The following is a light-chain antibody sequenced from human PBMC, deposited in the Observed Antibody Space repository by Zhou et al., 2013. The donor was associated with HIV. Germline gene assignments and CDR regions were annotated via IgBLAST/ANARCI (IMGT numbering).Light chain of an antibody. Sequence: EIVMTQSPGTLSVSPGERATLSCRASQSVGTNLAWYQQKTGQAPRLLIYGASSRATGIPDRFSGSGSGTDFTLTISRLEPEDFAVYYCQQYGSSPQTFGQGTKVEIK. CDR2: GAS. V-gene: IGKV3-20*01. CDR3: QQYGSSPQT. J-gene: IGKJ1*01. CDR1: QSVGTN.